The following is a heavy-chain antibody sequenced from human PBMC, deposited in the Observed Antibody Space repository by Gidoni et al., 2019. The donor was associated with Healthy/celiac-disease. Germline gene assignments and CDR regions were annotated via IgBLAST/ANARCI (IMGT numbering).Heavy chain of an antibody. V-gene: IGHV4-34*01. J-gene: IGHJ4*02. CDR1: GGSFSGYY. CDR3: ARLKGLGATIFFRAGGAPRLDY. CDR2: INHSGST. D-gene: IGHD1-26*01. Sequence: QVQLQQWGAGLLKPSETLSLTCAVYGGSFSGYYWSCVRQPPGKGLEWIGEINHSGSTNYNPSLKSRVTISVDTSKNQFSLKLSSVTAADTAVYYCARLKGLGATIFFRAGGAPRLDYWGQGTLVTVSS.